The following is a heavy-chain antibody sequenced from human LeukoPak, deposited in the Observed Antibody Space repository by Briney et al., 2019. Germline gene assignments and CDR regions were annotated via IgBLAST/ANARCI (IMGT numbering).Heavy chain of an antibody. D-gene: IGHD3-16*01. J-gene: IGHJ3*01. CDR1: GFTFSNYW. Sequence: GGSLRLSCAASGFTFSNYWMHWVRQVPGKGLVWVAHIYPDGSVANYGDSVKGRFTISRDNAKNTLYLQMDRLRAEDTPVYYCATELGRGGSAFDVWCQGTMVTVSS. V-gene: IGHV3-74*01. CDR2: IYPDGSVA. CDR3: ATELGRGGSAFDV.